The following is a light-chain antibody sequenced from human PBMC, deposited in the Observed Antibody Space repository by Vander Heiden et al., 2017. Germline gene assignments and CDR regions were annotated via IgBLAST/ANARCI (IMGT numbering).Light chain of an antibody. CDR3: CSFRSSATYPV. CDR2: NVN. V-gene: IGLV2-11*01. J-gene: IGLJ2*01. CDR1: SSDVGSYDY. Sequence: QSALIHPPPVSGSPRQSVTIPCTATSSDVGSYDYVPWYQQHPGAVPKPMIYNVNSRPSGVPDRFSGSKSGITASMTISGLQAEDEADHLCCSFRSSATYPVFGGGTELTVL.